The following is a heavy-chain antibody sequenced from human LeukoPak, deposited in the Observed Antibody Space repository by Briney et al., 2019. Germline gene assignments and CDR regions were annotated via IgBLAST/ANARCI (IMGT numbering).Heavy chain of an antibody. CDR2: ISGDNGQT. D-gene: IGHD1-26*01. J-gene: IGHJ4*02. Sequence: ASVKVSCKASGYTFSNYAITWARQAPGQGLEWMGWISGDNGQTKYAQNFQDRVTMTTDTPTSTAYLELKSLRSDDTAVYYCARDPGTYTGSYYGLNWGQGTLVTV. V-gene: IGHV1-18*01. CDR1: GYTFSNYA. CDR3: ARDPGTYTGSYYGLN.